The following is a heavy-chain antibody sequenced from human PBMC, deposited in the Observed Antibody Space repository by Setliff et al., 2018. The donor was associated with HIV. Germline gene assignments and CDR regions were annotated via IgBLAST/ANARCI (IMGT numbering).Heavy chain of an antibody. V-gene: IGHV1-2*02. CDR3: ARDHCSSSGCYEYSYYGMDV. Sequence: WASVKVSCKASGYTFTGYYMHLVRQAPGQGLEWMGWINPNSGGTTYAQKLQGRVTVTRDTSISTAYMEVSRLRSDDTAVYYCARDHCSSSGCYEYSYYGMDVWGQGTTVTVSS. J-gene: IGHJ6*02. D-gene: IGHD2-2*01. CDR1: GYTFTGYY. CDR2: INPNSGGT.